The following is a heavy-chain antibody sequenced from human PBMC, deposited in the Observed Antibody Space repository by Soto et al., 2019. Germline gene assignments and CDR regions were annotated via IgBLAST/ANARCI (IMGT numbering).Heavy chain of an antibody. J-gene: IGHJ4*02. D-gene: IGHD2-2*01. Sequence: ASVKVSCKASGYTFTGYYMHWVRQAPGQGLEWMGWINPNSGGTNYAQKFQGWVTMTRDTSISTAYMELSRLRSDDTAVYYCAREVLYCSSTSCFQYYFDYWGQGTLVTVSS. CDR3: AREVLYCSSTSCFQYYFDY. CDR2: INPNSGGT. V-gene: IGHV1-2*04. CDR1: GYTFTGYY.